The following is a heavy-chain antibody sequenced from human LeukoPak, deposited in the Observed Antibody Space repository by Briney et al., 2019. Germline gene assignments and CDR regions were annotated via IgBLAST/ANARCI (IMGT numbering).Heavy chain of an antibody. CDR3: AREVKRGSGSYYRRPWWFDP. CDR1: GGSISSGSYY. D-gene: IGHD1-26*01. J-gene: IGHJ5*02. CDR2: INHSGST. Sequence: TPSETLSLTCTVSGGSISSGSYYWSWIRQPPGKGLEWIGEINHSGSTNYNPSLKSRVTISVDTSKNQFSLKLSSVTAADTAVYYCAREVKRGSGSYYRRPWWFDPWGQGTLVTVSS. V-gene: IGHV4-39*07.